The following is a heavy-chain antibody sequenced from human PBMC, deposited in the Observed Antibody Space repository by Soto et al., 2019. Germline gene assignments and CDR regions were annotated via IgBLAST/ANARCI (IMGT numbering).Heavy chain of an antibody. CDR2: IIPILGIA. D-gene: IGHD2-21*02. CDR1: GGTFSSYT. CDR3: ARKEARGGDQFDY. V-gene: IGHV1-69*02. Sequence: SVKVSCKASGGTFSSYTISWVRQAPGQGLEWMGRIIPILGIANYAQKFQGRVTITADKSTSTAYLQWSSLKASDTAMYYCARKEARGGDQFDYWGQGTLVTVSS. J-gene: IGHJ4*02.